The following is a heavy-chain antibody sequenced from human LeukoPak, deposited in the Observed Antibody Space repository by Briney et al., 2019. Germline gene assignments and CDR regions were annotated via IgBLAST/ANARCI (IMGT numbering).Heavy chain of an antibody. V-gene: IGHV4-59*01. J-gene: IGHJ3*02. Sequence: SETLSLTCTVSGGSISSYYWSWIRQPPGKGLEWIGYIYYSGSTNYNPSLKSRVTISVDTSKNQFSLKLSSVTAADTAVYYCARLRRDGYNGDAFDIWGQGTLVTVSS. CDR3: ARLRRDGYNGDAFDI. CDR1: GGSISSYY. CDR2: IYYSGST. D-gene: IGHD5-24*01.